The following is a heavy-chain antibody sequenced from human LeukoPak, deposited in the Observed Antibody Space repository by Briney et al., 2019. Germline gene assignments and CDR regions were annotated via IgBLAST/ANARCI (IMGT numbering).Heavy chain of an antibody. V-gene: IGHV1-69*01. CDR3: ARDHYYYYMDV. CDR1: GGTFSSYA. CDR2: IIPIFGTA. J-gene: IGHJ6*03. Sequence: GSSAKVSCKASGGTFSSYAISWVRPAPGQGLEWMGGIIPIFGTADYAQKCLGRVTITADESTSTAYMELSSLRSEDTAVYYCARDHYYYYMDVWGKGTTVTVSS.